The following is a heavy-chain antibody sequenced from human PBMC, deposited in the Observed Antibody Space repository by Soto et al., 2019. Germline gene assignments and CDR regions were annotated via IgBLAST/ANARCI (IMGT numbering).Heavy chain of an antibody. CDR1: GFTFSYYY. Sequence: PGGSLRLSCASSGFTFSYYYMSWIRQAPGKGLEWLSYISPGSRYPAYADSVKGRFTISRGNARRSLSLQMNSLTVDDTAIYYCVRGGGGGLFDPWGQGSMVTVSS. J-gene: IGHJ5*02. CDR2: ISPGSRYP. V-gene: IGHV3-11*06. CDR3: VRGGGGGLFDP. D-gene: IGHD2-15*01.